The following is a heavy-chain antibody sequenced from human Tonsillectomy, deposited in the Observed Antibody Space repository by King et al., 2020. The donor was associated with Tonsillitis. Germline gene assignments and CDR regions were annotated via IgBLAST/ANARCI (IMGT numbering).Heavy chain of an antibody. CDR1: GFTFSSYA. Sequence: VQLVESGGGLVQPGGSLRLSCAASGFTFSSYAMSWVRQAPGKGLEWVSAISGSGGSTYYADSVKGRITISRDNSKNTQYLQMNSLRAEDTAVYYCAKGGCSSTSCYYDCDYWGQGTLVTVSS. V-gene: IGHV3-23*04. CDR2: ISGSGGST. J-gene: IGHJ4*02. CDR3: AKGGCSSTSCYYDCDY. D-gene: IGHD2-2*01.